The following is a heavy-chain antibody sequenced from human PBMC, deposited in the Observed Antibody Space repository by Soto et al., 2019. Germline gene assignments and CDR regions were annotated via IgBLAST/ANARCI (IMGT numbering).Heavy chain of an antibody. Sequence: QITLKESGPTLVKPTQTLTLTCTFSGFSLSTSGVGVGWIRQPPGKALEWLALIYWDDDKRYSPSLKSRLTXTMXTSKNQVVLTMINMYPVDTATYDCARCCGAGTFDYWGQGTLVTVSS. D-gene: IGHD3-10*01. V-gene: IGHV2-5*02. CDR1: GFSLSTSGVG. CDR2: IYWDDDK. CDR3: ARCCGAGTFDY. J-gene: IGHJ4*02.